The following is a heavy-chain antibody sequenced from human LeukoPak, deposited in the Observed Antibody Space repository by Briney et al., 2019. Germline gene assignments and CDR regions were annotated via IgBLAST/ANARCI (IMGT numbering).Heavy chain of an antibody. CDR1: GFTFSRYS. CDR2: ISSSSDYI. D-gene: IGHD3-3*01. V-gene: IGHV3-21*01. J-gene: IGHJ4*02. CDR3: ARDATQLLIASGPFYYFDS. Sequence: GGSLRLSCVASGFTFSRYSMNWVRQAPGKGLEWVSSISSSSDYIYYADSVNGRFTISRDNAKNSVYLQINSQRADDTAVYYCARDATQLLIASGPFYYFDSWGQGTLVTVSP.